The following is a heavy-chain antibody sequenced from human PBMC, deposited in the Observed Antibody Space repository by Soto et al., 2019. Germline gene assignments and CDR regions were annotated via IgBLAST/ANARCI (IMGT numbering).Heavy chain of an antibody. J-gene: IGHJ5*02. CDR1: GGSISSGGYY. V-gene: IGHV4-31*03. CDR2: IYYSGST. CDR3: ARDSSGGGVYNWNYEGFDP. Sequence: PSETLSLTCTVSGGSISSGGYYWSWIRQHPGKGLEWIGYIYYSGSTYYNPSLESRVTISVDTSKNQFSLKLSSVTAADTAVYYCARDSSGGGVYNWNYEGFDPWGQGTLVTVSS. D-gene: IGHD1-7*01.